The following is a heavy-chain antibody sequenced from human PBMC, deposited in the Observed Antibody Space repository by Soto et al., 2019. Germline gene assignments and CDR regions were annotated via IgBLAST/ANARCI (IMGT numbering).Heavy chain of an antibody. CDR2: IYFRGST. Sequence: QVQLLESGPGLVKPSQTLSLTCTVSGGSISSGDYYWSWIRQAPGKGLEWIGYIYFRGSTYSKPSLKSRVTISVDTSKNQFSLKLTSVTATDTAVYYCARGGAYYGSGLGPWGQGTLVTVFS. CDR1: GGSISSGDYY. D-gene: IGHD3-10*01. CDR3: ARGGAYYGSGLGP. J-gene: IGHJ5*02. V-gene: IGHV4-30-4*01.